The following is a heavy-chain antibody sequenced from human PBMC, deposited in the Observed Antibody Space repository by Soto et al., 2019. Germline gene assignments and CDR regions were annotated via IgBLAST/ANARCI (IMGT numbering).Heavy chain of an antibody. J-gene: IGHJ4*02. CDR3: AKDTYFHDSSGYYIFDY. CDR1: GFTFSSFG. CDR2: ISYDGSND. D-gene: IGHD3-22*01. Sequence: QVQLVESGGGVVQPGRSLRLSCAASGFTFSSFGMHWVRQAPGKGLEWVAHISYDGSNDHSADSVKGRFTISRDNSEDTLYRQVNSLRVEDTAVYYCAKDTYFHDSSGYYIFDYWGQGTLVTVSS. V-gene: IGHV3-30*18.